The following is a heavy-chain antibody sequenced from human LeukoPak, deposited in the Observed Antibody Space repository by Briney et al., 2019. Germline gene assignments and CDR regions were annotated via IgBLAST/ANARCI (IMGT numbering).Heavy chain of an antibody. D-gene: IGHD4-17*01. Sequence: PSETLSLTCAVYGGSFSGYYWSWIRQPPGKGLEWIGEINHSGSTNYNPSLKSRVTISVDTSKNQFSLKLSSVAAADTAVYYCARGERSTVTTRAFDYWGQGTLVTVSS. CDR2: INHSGST. CDR3: ARGERSTVTTRAFDY. J-gene: IGHJ4*02. V-gene: IGHV4-34*01. CDR1: GGSFSGYY.